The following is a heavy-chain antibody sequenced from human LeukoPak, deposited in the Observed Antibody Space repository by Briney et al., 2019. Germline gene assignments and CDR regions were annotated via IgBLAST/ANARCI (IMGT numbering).Heavy chain of an antibody. V-gene: IGHV3-30*02. CDR3: AKALKHRIVGATFYFDY. CDR2: IRYDGSNK. Sequence: GGSLRLSCAASGFTFSSYGMHWVRQAPGKGLEWVAFIRYDGSNKYYADSVKGRFTISRDNSKNTLYLQMNSLRAEDTAVYYCAKALKHRIVGATFYFDYWGQGTLVTVSS. CDR1: GFTFSSYG. D-gene: IGHD1-26*01. J-gene: IGHJ4*02.